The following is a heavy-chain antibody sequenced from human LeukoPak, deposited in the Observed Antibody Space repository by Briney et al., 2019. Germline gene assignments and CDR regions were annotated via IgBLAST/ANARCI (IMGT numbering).Heavy chain of an antibody. CDR3: ARSYYYDSSGAFDY. D-gene: IGHD3-22*01. J-gene: IGHJ4*02. V-gene: IGHV4-39*07. CDR2: IYYSGST. Sequence: SETLSLTCTVSGGSISSSSYYWGWIRQPPGTGLEWIVSIYYSGSTYYNPSLKRRVTISVDTSKNQFSLKLSSVTAADTAVYYCARSYYYDSSGAFDYWGQGTLVTVSS. CDR1: GGSISSSSYY.